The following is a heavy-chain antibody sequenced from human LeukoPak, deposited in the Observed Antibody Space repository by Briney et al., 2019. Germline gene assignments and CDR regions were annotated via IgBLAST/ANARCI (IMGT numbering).Heavy chain of an antibody. CDR2: ISAYNGNK. CDR1: GYTFTNFG. V-gene: IGHV1-18*01. J-gene: IGHJ3*02. D-gene: IGHD6-6*01. Sequence: ASVKVSCKASGYTFTNFGISWVRQAPGQGLDWMGWISAYNGNKVYAQELQGRVTMTTDTSTSTAYMELRSLRSDDTAVYYCARDRWSSSSSEGALDIWGQGTMVTVSS. CDR3: ARDRWSSSSSEGALDI.